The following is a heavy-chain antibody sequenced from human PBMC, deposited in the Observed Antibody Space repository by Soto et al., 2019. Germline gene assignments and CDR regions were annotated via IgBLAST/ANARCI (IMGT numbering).Heavy chain of an antibody. CDR1: GDSIGINVW. V-gene: IGHV4-4*02. D-gene: IGHD6-19*01. J-gene: IGHJ4*02. CDR3: ARAAAVPGEPDRFDY. CDR2: VYHNGLT. Sequence: PSEGLSVTCAFAGDSIGINVWWSWFRQHPGKGLEWIGEVYHNGLTDYNPSLKGRVTMSADTSKNQFSLTVTSVTAADTDMYYCARAAAVPGEPDRFDYWGQGTMVTVSS.